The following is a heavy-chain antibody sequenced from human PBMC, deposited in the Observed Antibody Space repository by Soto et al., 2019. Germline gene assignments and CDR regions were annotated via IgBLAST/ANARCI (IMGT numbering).Heavy chain of an antibody. CDR1: GYSISSSNW. Sequence: QVQLQESGPGLVKPSDTLSLTCAVSGYSISSSNWWGWIRQPPGKGLEWIGYIYYSGSTYYNPSLKRRGTMSVDTSKTQSSLKLSSVTAVDTAVYYCARSAVAITSVGYFDYWGQGTLVTVSS. CDR3: ARSAVAITSVGYFDY. D-gene: IGHD3-22*01. CDR2: IYYSGST. J-gene: IGHJ4*02. V-gene: IGHV4-28*01.